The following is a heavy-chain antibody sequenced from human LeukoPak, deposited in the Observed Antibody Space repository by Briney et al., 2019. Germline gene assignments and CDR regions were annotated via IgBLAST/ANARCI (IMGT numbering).Heavy chain of an antibody. J-gene: IGHJ4*02. CDR2: ISYDGSNK. Sequence: PGGSLRLSCAASGFTFSSYGMHWVRQAPGKGLEWVAVISYDGSNKYYADSVKGRFTISRDNSKNTLYLQMNSLRAEDTVVYYCAKELSEITITTRDLYYFDYWGQGTLVTVSS. CDR3: AKELSEITITTRDLYYFDY. D-gene: IGHD3-3*01. CDR1: GFTFSSYG. V-gene: IGHV3-30*18.